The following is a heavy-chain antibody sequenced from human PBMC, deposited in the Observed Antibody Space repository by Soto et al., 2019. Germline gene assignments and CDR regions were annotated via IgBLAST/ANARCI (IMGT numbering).Heavy chain of an antibody. D-gene: IGHD6-6*01. CDR2: INAGNGNT. V-gene: IGHV1-3*01. CDR3: ARSRSSSWWFDP. J-gene: IGHJ5*02. CDR1: GYTFTSYA. Sequence: ASVKVSCNASGYTFTSYAMHWVRQAPGQRLGWMGWINAGNGNTKYSQKFQGRVTITRDTSASTAYMELSSLRSEDTAVYYCARSRSSSWWFDPWGQGTLVTVSS.